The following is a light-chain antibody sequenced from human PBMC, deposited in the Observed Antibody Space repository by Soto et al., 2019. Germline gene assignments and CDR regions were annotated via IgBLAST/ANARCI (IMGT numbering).Light chain of an antibody. CDR3: QQADSLPVT. Sequence: DIQMTQSPSSVPASVGDRVTITCRASQGTNKWLVWYQQKPGKAPKLLIPATSDLQSGVPSRFSASESGADFTLTISSVQPEDFGTYYCQQADSLPVTFGQGTRLEIK. V-gene: IGKV1-12*01. CDR1: QGTNKW. J-gene: IGKJ5*01. CDR2: ATS.